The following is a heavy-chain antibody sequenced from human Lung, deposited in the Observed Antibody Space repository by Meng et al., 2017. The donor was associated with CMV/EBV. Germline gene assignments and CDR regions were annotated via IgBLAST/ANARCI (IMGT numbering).Heavy chain of an antibody. CDR3: ARTRERGGNEPFDY. V-gene: IGHV4-59*01. CDR2: IYYSGST. Sequence: ESLKISCTVSGGSISSYYWSWIRQPRGKGLEWMGYIYYSGSTNYNPSLQSRVTISVDTSKNQFSLKLSAVTSADTAVYYCARTRERGGNEPFDYWGQGTXVTVSS. J-gene: IGHJ4*02. CDR1: GGSISSYY. D-gene: IGHD2-15*01.